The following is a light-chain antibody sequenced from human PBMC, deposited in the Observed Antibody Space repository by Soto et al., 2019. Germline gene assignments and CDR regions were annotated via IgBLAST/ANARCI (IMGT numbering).Light chain of an antibody. CDR1: QRLVHSDGIAY. CDR2: KVS. V-gene: IGKV2-30*02. CDR3: MQGTHWPIT. J-gene: IGKJ5*01. Sequence: DVVMTQSPLSLPVTLGQPASISCRSNQRLVHSDGIAYFSWFQQRPGRSPRRLIYKVSNRDSGVPARFSGSGSGTDFALKISGVEAEDVGVYYCMQGTHWPITFGQGTRLEI.